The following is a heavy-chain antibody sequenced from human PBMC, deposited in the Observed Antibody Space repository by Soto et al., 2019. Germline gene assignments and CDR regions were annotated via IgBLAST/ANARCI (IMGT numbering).Heavy chain of an antibody. V-gene: IGHV3-33*01. CDR2: IWYDGSNK. CDR3: ARGWVDCTNGVCYPYYYYGMDV. CDR1: GFTFSSYG. D-gene: IGHD2-8*01. J-gene: IGHJ6*02. Sequence: QVQLVESGGGVVQPGRSLRLSCAASGFTFSSYGMHWVRQARGKGLEWVAVIWYDGSNKYYADSVKGRFTISRDNSKNTLYLHMNSLRAEDTAVYYCARGWVDCTNGVCYPYYYYGMDVWGQGTTVTVSS.